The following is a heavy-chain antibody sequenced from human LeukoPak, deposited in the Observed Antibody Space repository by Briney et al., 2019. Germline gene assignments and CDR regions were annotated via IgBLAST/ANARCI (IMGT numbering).Heavy chain of an antibody. CDR3: ARAKLGYCSSTSCYFGGWFDP. CDR2: INHSGST. J-gene: IGHJ5*02. V-gene: IGHV4-34*01. Sequence: SETLSLTCAVYGGSFSGYYWSWIRQPPGKGLEWIGEINHSGSTNYNPSLKSRVTISVDTPKNQFSLKLSSVTAADTAVYYCARAKLGYCSSTSCYFGGWFDPWGQGTLVTVSS. CDR1: GGSFSGYY. D-gene: IGHD2-2*01.